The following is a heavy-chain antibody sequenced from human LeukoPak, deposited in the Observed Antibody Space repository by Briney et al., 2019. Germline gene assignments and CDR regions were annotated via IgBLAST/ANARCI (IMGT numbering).Heavy chain of an antibody. D-gene: IGHD3-22*01. V-gene: IGHV3-53*01. J-gene: IGHJ3*02. CDR1: GFTVSSNY. Sequence: GGSLRLSCAASGFTVSSNYMSWVRQAPGKGLGWVSVIYTGGSTYYADSVKGRFTISRDNTKNTLYLQMNSLRAEDTAVYYCARDHGRYDSNQGPLDAFDIWGQGTMVTVSS. CDR2: IYTGGST. CDR3: ARDHGRYDSNQGPLDAFDI.